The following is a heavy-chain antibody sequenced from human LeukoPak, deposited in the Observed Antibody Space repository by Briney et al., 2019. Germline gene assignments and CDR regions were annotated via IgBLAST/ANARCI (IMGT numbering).Heavy chain of an antibody. Sequence: SETLSPTCTVSGGSINSYSWSWIRQPPGKGLEWIGSIYYSGSTYYNPSLKSRVTISVDTSKNQFSLKLSSVTAADTAVYYCARLLDGYNYGDYWGQGTLVTVSS. CDR3: ARLLDGYNYGDY. CDR1: GGSINSYS. D-gene: IGHD5-24*01. V-gene: IGHV4-39*01. CDR2: IYYSGST. J-gene: IGHJ4*02.